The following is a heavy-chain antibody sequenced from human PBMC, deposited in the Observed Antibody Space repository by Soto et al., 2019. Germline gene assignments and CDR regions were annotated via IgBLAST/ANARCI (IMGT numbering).Heavy chain of an antibody. CDR2: IKSNTAGGTT. J-gene: IGHJ4*02. V-gene: IGHV3-15*01. CDR1: GFTFSSYA. CDR3: TTVNRPNYYGSGIC. Sequence: GPSLRLSCAASGFTFSSYAMHWVRQTPGKGLECGGRIKSNTAGGTTDYAAPVKGRFTISRDDSKNTLYVQMNSLKTEDTAVYYCTTVNRPNYYGSGICWGQGT. D-gene: IGHD3-10*01.